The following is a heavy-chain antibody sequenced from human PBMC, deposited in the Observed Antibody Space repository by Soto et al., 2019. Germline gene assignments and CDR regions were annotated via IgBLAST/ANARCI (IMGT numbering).Heavy chain of an antibody. V-gene: IGHV4-4*02. J-gene: IGHJ4*02. D-gene: IGHD1-7*01. CDR2: IDHSGRT. CDR3: ARSNWNYVRTLDY. CDR1: SVSVSGSYW. Sequence: QVQIQESGPGLVKPSGTLSLACSVSSVSVSGSYWCAWVRQSPGKGLEWIGEIDHSGRTNYNPSLKSRVILSLDYSKNQFSLNLRSVTAADTAVYYCARSNWNYVRTLDYWGQGSQVIVSS.